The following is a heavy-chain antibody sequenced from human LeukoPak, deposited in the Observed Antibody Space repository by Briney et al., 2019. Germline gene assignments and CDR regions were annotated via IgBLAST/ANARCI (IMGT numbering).Heavy chain of an antibody. D-gene: IGHD3-22*01. CDR1: GGSFSGYY. J-gene: IGHJ3*02. CDR3: ARDIPDYYDSSGYVLRRAFDI. Sequence: SETLSLTCAVYGGSFSGYYWGWIRQPPGKGLEWIGEINHSGSTNYNPSLKSRVTISVDTSKNQFSLKLSSVTAADTAVYYCARDIPDYYDSSGYVLRRAFDIWGQGTMVTVSS. CDR2: INHSGST. V-gene: IGHV4-34*01.